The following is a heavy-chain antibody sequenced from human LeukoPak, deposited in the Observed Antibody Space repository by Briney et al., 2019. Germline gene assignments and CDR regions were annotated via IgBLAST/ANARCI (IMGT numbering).Heavy chain of an antibody. CDR3: ASDINDAFDI. V-gene: IGHV3-23*01. Sequence: GGSLRLSCAASGFTFSNYAMSWVRQAPGKGLEWVSAISGSSATSYYADSVKGRFTISRDNSKNTLYLQMNSLRAEDTAVYYCASDINDAFDIWGQGTMVTVSS. J-gene: IGHJ3*02. CDR1: GFTFSNYA. CDR2: ISGSSATS.